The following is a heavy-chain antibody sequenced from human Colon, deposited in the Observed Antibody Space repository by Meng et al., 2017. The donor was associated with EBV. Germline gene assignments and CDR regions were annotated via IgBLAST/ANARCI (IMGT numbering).Heavy chain of an antibody. Sequence: QGQLKQGGAGLLKPSDTLSLTCAVYGGSFSGYYWSWIRQPPEKGLEWIGEINHSGSTNYNPSLKSRVTISVDTSKKQFSLKLSSVTAADTAVYYCARGPGGSYYLYYFDYWGQGTLVTVSS. V-gene: IGHV4-34*01. CDR2: INHSGST. D-gene: IGHD1-26*01. CDR1: GGSFSGYY. CDR3: ARGPGGSYYLYYFDY. J-gene: IGHJ4*02.